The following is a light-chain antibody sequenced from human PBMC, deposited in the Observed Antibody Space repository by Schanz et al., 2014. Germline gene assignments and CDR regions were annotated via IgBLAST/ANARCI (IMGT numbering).Light chain of an antibody. CDR3: CAYAGSYWV. Sequence: QSALTQPRSVSGSPGQSVTISCTGTSSDVGGYNHVSWYQQRPGKAPKLIIHDVSQRPSGVPDRFFASKSGNTASLTISGLQAEDAADYYCCAYAGSYWVFGGGTKLTVL. J-gene: IGLJ3*02. CDR1: SSDVGGYNH. CDR2: DVS. V-gene: IGLV2-11*01.